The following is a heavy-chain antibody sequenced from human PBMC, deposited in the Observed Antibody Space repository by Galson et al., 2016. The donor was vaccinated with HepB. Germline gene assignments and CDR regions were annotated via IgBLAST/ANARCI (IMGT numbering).Heavy chain of an antibody. V-gene: IGHV1-3*01. CDR3: ATHRDYYYGFFDS. Sequence: SVKVSCKASGYTFTTYAINWVRQAPGQRLEWMGWINAGNGNTKYSQKFQGRVNITRVTYATTDYMELRSLRSEATAVYDCATHRDYYYGFFDSGGQGTLVTVSS. CDR2: INAGNGNT. D-gene: IGHD3-22*01. CDR1: GYTFTTYA. J-gene: IGHJ4*02.